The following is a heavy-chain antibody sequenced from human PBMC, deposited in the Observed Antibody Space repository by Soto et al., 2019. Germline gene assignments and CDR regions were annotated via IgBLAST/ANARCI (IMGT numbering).Heavy chain of an antibody. J-gene: IGHJ6*02. D-gene: IGHD3-3*01. Sequence: ASVKVSCKASGYTFTSYDINWVRQATGQGLEWMGWMNTNSGNTGYAQKFQGRVTMTRNTSIITAYMELSSLRSEDTAVYYCARENQHFDFWSGYSLRYYYYGMDVWGQGTTVTVSS. CDR2: MNTNSGNT. V-gene: IGHV1-8*01. CDR1: GYTFTSYD. CDR3: ARENQHFDFWSGYSLRYYYYGMDV.